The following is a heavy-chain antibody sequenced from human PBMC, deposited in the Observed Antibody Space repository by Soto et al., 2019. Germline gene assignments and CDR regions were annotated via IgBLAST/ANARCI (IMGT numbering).Heavy chain of an antibody. V-gene: IGHV4-30-2*01. CDR2: IYHSGST. J-gene: IGHJ6*02. Sequence: SETLSLTCAVSGGSISSGGYSWSWIRQPPGKGLEWIGYIYHSGSTYYNPSLKSRVTISVDRSKNQFSLKLSSVTAADTAVYYRVRGWYYCMDVWGQGTTVTVSS. CDR3: VRGWYYCMDV. CDR1: GGSISSGGYS.